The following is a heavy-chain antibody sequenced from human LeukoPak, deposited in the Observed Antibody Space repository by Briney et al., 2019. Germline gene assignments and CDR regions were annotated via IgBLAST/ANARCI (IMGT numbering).Heavy chain of an antibody. CDR1: GFTLSSYA. D-gene: IGHD1-26*01. V-gene: IGHV3-23*01. Sequence: GGSLRLSCAASGFTLSSYAMSWVRQAPGKGLEWVSATSGSGGSTYYADSVKGRFTISRDNSKNTLYLQMNSLRAEDTAVYYCAKSYSGSYYVGYYYYGMDVWGQGTTVTVSS. J-gene: IGHJ6*02. CDR2: TSGSGGST. CDR3: AKSYSGSYYVGYYYYGMDV.